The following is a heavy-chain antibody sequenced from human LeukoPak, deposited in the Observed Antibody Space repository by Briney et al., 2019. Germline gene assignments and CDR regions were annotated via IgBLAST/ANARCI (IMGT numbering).Heavy chain of an antibody. CDR2: ISSSSSYI. J-gene: IGHJ3*02. CDR1: GFTFSNYA. V-gene: IGHV3-21*01. CDR3: AREERIAGDAFDI. D-gene: IGHD6-13*01. Sequence: PGGSLRLSCAASGFTFSNYAMSWVRQAPGKGLEWVSSISSSSSYIYYADSVKGRFTISRDNAKNSLYLQMNSLRAEDTAVYYCAREERIAGDAFDIWGQGTMVTVSS.